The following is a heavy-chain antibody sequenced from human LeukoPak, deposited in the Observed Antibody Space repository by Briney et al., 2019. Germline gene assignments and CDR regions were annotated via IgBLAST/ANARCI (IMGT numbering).Heavy chain of an antibody. CDR1: GFTFSSYA. CDR2: ISGSGGST. V-gene: IGHV3-23*01. Sequence: TGGSLRLSCAASGFTFSSYAMSWVRQAPGKGLEWVSAISGSGGSTYYADSVKGRFTISRDNSKNTLYLQMNSLRAEDTAVYYCAKVGAGVSSGWYYFDYWGQGTLVTVSS. D-gene: IGHD6-19*01. J-gene: IGHJ4*02. CDR3: AKVGAGVSSGWYYFDY.